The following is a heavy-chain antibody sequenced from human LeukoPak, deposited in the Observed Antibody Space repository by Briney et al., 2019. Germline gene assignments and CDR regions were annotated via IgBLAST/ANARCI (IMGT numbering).Heavy chain of an antibody. CDR2: IYTSGST. CDR1: GGSISSYY. J-gene: IGHJ5*02. CDR3: ARARGRLEWLA. V-gene: IGHV4-4*07. D-gene: IGHD3-3*01. Sequence: TLSLTCTVSGGSISSYYWSWIRQPAGKGLEWIGRIYTSGSTNYNPSLKSRVTISVDKSKNQFSLKLSSVTAADRAVYSCARARGRLEWLAWGQGTLVTASS.